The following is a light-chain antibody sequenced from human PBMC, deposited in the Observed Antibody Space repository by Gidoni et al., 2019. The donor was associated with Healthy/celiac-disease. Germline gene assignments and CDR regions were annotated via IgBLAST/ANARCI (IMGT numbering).Light chain of an antibody. CDR1: QSISSW. CDR3: QQYNSYSFT. CDR2: KAS. Sequence: DIQITQSPSTLSAPVGDRVTITCRASQSISSWLAWYQQKPGKAPKLLIYKASSLESGVPSRFSDSGCGTEVTLTISSLQPDDFATYYCQQYNSYSFTFGPGTKVDIK. V-gene: IGKV1-5*03. J-gene: IGKJ3*01.